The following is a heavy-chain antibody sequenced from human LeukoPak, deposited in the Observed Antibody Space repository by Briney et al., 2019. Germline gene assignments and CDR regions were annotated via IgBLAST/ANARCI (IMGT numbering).Heavy chain of an antibody. CDR3: ARDGYIVVVPAAIEDYYYGMDV. Sequence: GGSLRLSCAASGFTFSSYSMTWVRQAPGKGLEWVSYISSSSSTIYYADSVKGRFTISRDNAKNSLYLQMNSLRAEDTAVYYCARDGYIVVVPAAIEDYYYGMDVWGQGTTVTVSS. CDR1: GFTFSSYS. V-gene: IGHV3-48*01. D-gene: IGHD2-2*02. CDR2: ISSSSSTI. J-gene: IGHJ6*02.